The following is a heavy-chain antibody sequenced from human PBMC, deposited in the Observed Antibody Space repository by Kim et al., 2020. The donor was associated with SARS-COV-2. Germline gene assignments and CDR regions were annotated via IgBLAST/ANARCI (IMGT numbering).Heavy chain of an antibody. CDR3: ARETDYTNYAFDY. Sequence: GGSLRLSCVASGITSNTDAMSWVRQAPGKGLEWVSAISGNSGTTKYAGSVKGRFTISRDNSKNTLYLQMNSLRAEDTAIYYWARETDYTNYAFDYWGQGTLLTVSS. V-gene: IGHV3-23*01. CDR1: GITSNTDA. D-gene: IGHD3-3*01. CDR2: ISGNSGTT. J-gene: IGHJ4*02.